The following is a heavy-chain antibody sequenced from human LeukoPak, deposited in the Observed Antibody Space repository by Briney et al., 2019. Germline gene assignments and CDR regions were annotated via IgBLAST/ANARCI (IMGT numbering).Heavy chain of an antibody. J-gene: IGHJ4*02. V-gene: IGHV3-7*01. CDR3: AKERNLEIAVAGTIFDY. CDR2: VKKDASEK. Sequence: HTGGSLRLSCAASGFTFSNNWMTWVRQAPGKGLEWVASVKKDASEKYYVDPVKGRFTISRDNSKNMIYLEMRSLKAEDTAVYYCAKERNLEIAVAGTIFDYWGQGTLVTVSS. CDR1: GFTFSNNW. D-gene: IGHD6-19*01.